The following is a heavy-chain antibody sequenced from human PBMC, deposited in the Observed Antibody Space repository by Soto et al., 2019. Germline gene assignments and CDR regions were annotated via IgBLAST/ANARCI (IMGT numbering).Heavy chain of an antibody. CDR3: AKDIGGRYFDWLPVGNYYYYGMDV. D-gene: IGHD3-9*01. V-gene: IGHV3-30*18. Sequence: GGSLRLSCAASGFTFSSYGMHWVRQAPGKGLEWVAVISYDGSNKYYADSVKGRFTISRGNSKNTLYLQMNSLRAEDTAVYYCAKDIGGRYFDWLPVGNYYYYGMDVWGQGTTVTVSS. CDR1: GFTFSSYG. CDR2: ISYDGSNK. J-gene: IGHJ6*02.